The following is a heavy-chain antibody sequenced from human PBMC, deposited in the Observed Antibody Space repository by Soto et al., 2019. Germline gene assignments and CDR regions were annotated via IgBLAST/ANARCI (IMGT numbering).Heavy chain of an antibody. D-gene: IGHD2-21*02. CDR1: GFSFSDYY. CDR2: ISGSGTNI. CDR3: AKMSSPDSYGPVFF. J-gene: IGHJ4*02. V-gene: IGHV3-11*01. Sequence: GGSLRLSCSASGFSFSDYYMTWVRQAPGKGLEWISYISGSGTNIYYAESVEGRFTISRDNARNSVHLQMNDLRGGDTARYFCAKMSSPDSYGPVFFWGQGTLVTVSS.